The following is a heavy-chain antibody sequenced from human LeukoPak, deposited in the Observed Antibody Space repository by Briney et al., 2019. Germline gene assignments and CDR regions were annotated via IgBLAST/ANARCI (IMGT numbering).Heavy chain of an antibody. CDR2: ISAYNGNT. CDR1: GYTFTSYG. D-gene: IGHD3-10*01. Sequence: ASVKVSCKASGYTFTSYGISWVRQAPGQGLEWMGWISAYNGNTNYAQKLQGRVTMTTDTSTSTAYMGLRSLRSDDTAVYYCARAILWFGELPGDYWGQGTLVTVSS. V-gene: IGHV1-18*01. J-gene: IGHJ4*02. CDR3: ARAILWFGELPGDY.